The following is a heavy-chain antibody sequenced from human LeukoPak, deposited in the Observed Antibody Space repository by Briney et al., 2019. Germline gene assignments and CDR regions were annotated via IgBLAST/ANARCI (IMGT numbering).Heavy chain of an antibody. D-gene: IGHD3-10*01. J-gene: IGHJ6*01. CDR1: GFTFSSYA. CDR3: AKDAGYYYGSGSYSDV. Sequence: GGSLRLSCAASGFTFSSYAMSWVRQAPGKGLEWVSAISGSGGSTYYADSVKGRFTISRDNSKNTLYLQMNSLRAEDTAVYYCAKDAGYYYGSGSYSDVWGQGTTVTVSS. V-gene: IGHV3-23*01. CDR2: ISGSGGST.